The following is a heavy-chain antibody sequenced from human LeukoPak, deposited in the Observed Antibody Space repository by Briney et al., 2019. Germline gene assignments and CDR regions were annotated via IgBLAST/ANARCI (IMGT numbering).Heavy chain of an antibody. J-gene: IGHJ5*02. CDR3: ATYAALAQYNWFDP. Sequence: GASVKVSCKVSGYTLTELSMHWVRQAPGKGLEWMGGFDPEDGETIYAQKFQGRVTMTEDTSTDTAYMELSSLRSEDTAVYYCATYAALAQYNWFDPWGQGTLVTVSS. CDR2: FDPEDGET. V-gene: IGHV1-24*01. D-gene: IGHD4/OR15-4a*01. CDR1: GYTLTELS.